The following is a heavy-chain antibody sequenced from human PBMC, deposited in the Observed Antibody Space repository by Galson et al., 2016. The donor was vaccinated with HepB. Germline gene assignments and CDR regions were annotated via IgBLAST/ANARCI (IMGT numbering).Heavy chain of an antibody. CDR1: GYSFTRYY. Sequence: SVKVSCKASGYSFTRYYMHWVRQAPGQGLEWMGVINPGAGTTTYTQKFQDRVTMTRDTSTTTVYMELSSLTPGDTAVYYCARGGLTVVLISEGFDAFDMWGQGTMVTVSS. CDR3: ARGGLTVVLISEGFDAFDM. D-gene: IGHD3-22*01. V-gene: IGHV1-46*01. J-gene: IGHJ3*02. CDR2: INPGAGTT.